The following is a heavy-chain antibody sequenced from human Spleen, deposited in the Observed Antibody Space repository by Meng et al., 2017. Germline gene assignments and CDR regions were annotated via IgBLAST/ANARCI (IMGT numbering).Heavy chain of an antibody. CDR2: INPNSGGT. D-gene: IGHD6-13*01. V-gene: IGHV1-2*02. Sequence: ASVKVSCKASGYSITGYYLHWVRQAPGEGLEWMGWINPNSGGTSYTQKFQGRITMTRDTSISTAYMELSSLRSDDTAVYYCARELYSSSWSQLGYFQHWGQGTLVTVSS. J-gene: IGHJ1*01. CDR3: ARELYSSSWSQLGYFQH. CDR1: GYSITGYY.